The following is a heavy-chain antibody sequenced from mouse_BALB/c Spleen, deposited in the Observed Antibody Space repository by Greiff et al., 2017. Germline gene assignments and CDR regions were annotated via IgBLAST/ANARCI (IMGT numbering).Heavy chain of an antibody. J-gene: IGHJ4*01. V-gene: IGHV1-20*02. CDR3: ARKEDYGYAMDY. CDR1: GYSFTGYF. D-gene: IGHD2-4*01. Sequence: LVESGPELVKPGASVKISCKASGYSFTGYFMNWVMQSHGKSLEWIGRINPYNGDTFYNQKFKGKATLTVDKSSSTAHMELRSLASEDSAVYYCARKEDYGYAMDYWGQGTSVTVSS. CDR2: INPYNGDT.